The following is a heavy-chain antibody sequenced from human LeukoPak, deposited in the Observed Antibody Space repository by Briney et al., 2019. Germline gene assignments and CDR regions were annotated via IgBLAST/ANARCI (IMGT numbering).Heavy chain of an antibody. D-gene: IGHD1-1*01. CDR1: GFTFSNAW. V-gene: IGHV3-15*01. Sequence: TGGSLRLSCAASGFTFSNAWMSWVRQAPGKGLEWVGRIKSKTDGGTTDYAAPVKGRFTISRDDSKNTLYLQMNSLRAEDTAVYYCAKVSVPGGMTGTPRENWFDPWGQGTLVTVSS. J-gene: IGHJ5*02. CDR2: IKSKTDGGTT. CDR3: AKVSVPGGMTGTPRENWFDP.